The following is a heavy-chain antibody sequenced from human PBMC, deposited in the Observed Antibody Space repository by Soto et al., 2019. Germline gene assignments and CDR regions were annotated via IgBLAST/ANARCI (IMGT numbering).Heavy chain of an antibody. CDR2: IYYSGNT. V-gene: IGHV4-39*01. Sequence: GSLRLSCAASGYTLSDYSMNWVRQAPGKGLEWIGSIYYSGNTYYNPSLKSRVTISVDTSKNQFSLKLNSMTAADTAVYYCAKHGYSYGYMDWDYWAQGTLVTVSS. CDR1: GYTLSDYSMN. D-gene: IGHD5-18*01. CDR3: AKHGYSYGYMDWDY. J-gene: IGHJ4*01.